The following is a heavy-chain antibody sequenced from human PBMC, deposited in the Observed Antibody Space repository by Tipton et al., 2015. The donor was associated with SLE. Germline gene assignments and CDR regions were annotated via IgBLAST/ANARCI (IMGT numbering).Heavy chain of an antibody. CDR3: ARGGVVTLTQFDY. CDR1: GGSISSSSYY. CDR2: IYYSGST. Sequence: TLSLTCTVSGGSISSSSYYWGWIRQPPGKGLEWIGSIYYSGSTYYNPSLKSRVTISVDTSKNQFSLKLSSVTAADTAVYYCARGGVVTLTQFDYWGQGTLVTVSS. V-gene: IGHV4-39*07. D-gene: IGHD3-10*01. J-gene: IGHJ4*02.